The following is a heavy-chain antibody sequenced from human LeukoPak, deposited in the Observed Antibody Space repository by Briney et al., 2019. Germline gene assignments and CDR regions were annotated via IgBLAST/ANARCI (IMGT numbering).Heavy chain of an antibody. J-gene: IGHJ4*02. Sequence: GGSLRLSCAASAFTFSYYWMNWVRQAPGKGLEWVANINQDGSAEYYVDSVKGRFTISRDNAKNSLYLQMNSLRAEDTAVYYCARAEATGRVDYWGQGTLVTVSS. CDR3: ARAEATGRVDY. CDR2: INQDGSAE. D-gene: IGHD6-13*01. V-gene: IGHV3-7*01. CDR1: AFTFSYYW.